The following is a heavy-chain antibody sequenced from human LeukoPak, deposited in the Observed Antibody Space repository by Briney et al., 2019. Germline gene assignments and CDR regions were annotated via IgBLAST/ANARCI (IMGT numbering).Heavy chain of an antibody. J-gene: IGHJ4*02. D-gene: IGHD3-10*01. CDR2: ISYDGSNK. CDR3: ARDHSYGSGSYSSSFDY. V-gene: IGHV3-30*04. CDR1: GFTFSSYC. Sequence: GRSLRLSCAASGFTFSSYCMHWVRQAPGKGLEWVAVISYDGSNKYYADSVKGRFTISRDNSKNTLYLQMNSLRAEDTAVYYCARDHSYGSGSYSSSFDYWGQGTLVTVSS.